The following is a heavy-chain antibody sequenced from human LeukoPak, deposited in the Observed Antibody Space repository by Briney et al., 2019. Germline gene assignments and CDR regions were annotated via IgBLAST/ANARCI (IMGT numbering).Heavy chain of an antibody. J-gene: IGHJ4*02. Sequence: ASVKVSCKASRYTFTSYYMHWVRQAPGQGLEWMGIINPSGGSTSYAQKFQGRVTMTRDTSTSTVYMELSSLRSEDTAVYYCARAPPRKVYDILTGYLGDYFDYWGQGTLVTVSS. CDR2: INPSGGST. V-gene: IGHV1-46*01. CDR3: ARAPPRKVYDILTGYLGDYFDY. CDR1: RYTFTSYY. D-gene: IGHD3-9*01.